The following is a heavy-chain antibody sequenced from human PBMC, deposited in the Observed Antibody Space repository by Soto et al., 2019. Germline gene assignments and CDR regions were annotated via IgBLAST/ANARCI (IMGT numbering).Heavy chain of an antibody. D-gene: IGHD3-10*01. CDR3: ARYYGSGSYAYYYGMDV. CDR2: IIPIFGTA. J-gene: IGHJ6*02. Sequence: QVQLVQSGAEVKKPGSSVKVSCKASGGTFSSYAISWVRPAPGQGLEWMGGIIPIFGTANYAQKFQGRVTITADESTSTAYMELSSLRSEDTAVYYCARYYGSGSYAYYYGMDVWGQGTTVTVSS. V-gene: IGHV1-69*01. CDR1: GGTFSSYA.